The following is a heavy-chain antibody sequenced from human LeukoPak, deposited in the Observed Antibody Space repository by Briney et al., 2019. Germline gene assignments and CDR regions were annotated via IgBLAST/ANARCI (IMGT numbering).Heavy chain of an antibody. V-gene: IGHV3-48*03. Sequence: GGSLRLSCRGSGFPFSGYEMNWVRQAPGKGLEWVSYISSTSATTKYSESVKGRFTISRDNAQESLYLQMTSLSAADTAVYYCVRDRVRMALVWGRGTTVIVSS. CDR1: GFPFSGYE. J-gene: IGHJ6*02. D-gene: IGHD5-24*01. CDR3: VRDRVRMALV. CDR2: ISSTSATT.